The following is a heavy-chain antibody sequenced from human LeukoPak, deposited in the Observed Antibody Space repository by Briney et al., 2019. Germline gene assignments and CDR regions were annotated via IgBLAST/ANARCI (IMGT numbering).Heavy chain of an antibody. J-gene: IGHJ4*02. D-gene: IGHD3-22*01. CDR1: GFTFSNVW. Sequence: PGGSLRLSCEASGFTFSNVWMSWVRQAPGKGLEWVGRIKSKTDGRTTDYAAPVKGRFSISRDDSKNTLYLQMNTLKTEDTAVYYCTTDSQCYDSSGYYPDYWGQGTLVTVSS. V-gene: IGHV3-15*01. CDR3: TTDSQCYDSSGYYPDY. CDR2: IKSKTDGRTT.